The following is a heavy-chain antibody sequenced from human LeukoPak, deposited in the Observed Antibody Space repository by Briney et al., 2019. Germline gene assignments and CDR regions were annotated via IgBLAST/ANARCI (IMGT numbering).Heavy chain of an antibody. J-gene: IGHJ4*02. CDR1: GFTFSSDW. CDR2: IKQGGSEK. V-gene: IGHV3-7*01. Sequence: GGSLRLSCAASGFTFSSDWMSWVRQAPGKGLEWVANIKQGGSEKYYADSVKGRFTISRDDAKNSLYLQMNSLPDGDTAVYYCARLVREVTNFESWGQGTLVTVSS. D-gene: IGHD3-10*01. CDR3: ARLVREVTNFES.